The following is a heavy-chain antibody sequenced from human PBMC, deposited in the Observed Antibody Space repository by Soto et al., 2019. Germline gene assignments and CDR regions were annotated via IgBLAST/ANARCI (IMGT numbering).Heavy chain of an antibody. CDR2: ISAYNGNT. D-gene: IGHD6-13*01. J-gene: IGHJ6*02. CDR1: GYTFTSYG. V-gene: IGHV1-18*04. CDR3: ARDSEAAGIYYNGMDV. Sequence: ASVKVSCKASGYTFTSYGISWVRQAPGQGLEWMGWISAYNGNTNYAQKLQGRVTMTTDTSTSTAYMELRSLRSDDTAVYYCARDSEAAGIYYNGMDVWGQGPTVSGS.